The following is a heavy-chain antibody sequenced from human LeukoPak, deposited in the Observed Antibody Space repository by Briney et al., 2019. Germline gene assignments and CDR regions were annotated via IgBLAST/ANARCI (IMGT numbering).Heavy chain of an antibody. J-gene: IGHJ4*02. CDR3: VRRYCSGGSCYSDY. D-gene: IGHD2-15*01. CDR1: GGSISSSSYY. Sequence: SETLSLTCTVSGGSISSSSYYWGWIRQPPGKGLEWIGSIYYSGSTYYNPSLKSRVTISVDTSKNQFSLQLNSVTPEDTAVYHCVRRYCSGGSCYSDYWGQGTLVTVSS. CDR2: IYYSGST. V-gene: IGHV4-39*07.